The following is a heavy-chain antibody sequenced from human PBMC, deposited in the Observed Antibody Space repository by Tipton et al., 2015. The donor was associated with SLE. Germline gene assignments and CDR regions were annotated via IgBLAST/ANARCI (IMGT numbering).Heavy chain of an antibody. CDR3: ARGPPYYSSSWFRGSSGSPFDY. V-gene: IGHV4-59*12. Sequence: TLSLTCTVSGGSISSYYWSWIRQPPGKGLEWIGYIYYSGSTNYNPSLKSRVTISVDTSKNQFSLKLSSVTAADTAVYYCARGPPYYSSSWFRGSSGSPFDYWGQGTLVTVSS. D-gene: IGHD6-13*01. J-gene: IGHJ4*02. CDR2: IYYSGST. CDR1: GGSISSYY.